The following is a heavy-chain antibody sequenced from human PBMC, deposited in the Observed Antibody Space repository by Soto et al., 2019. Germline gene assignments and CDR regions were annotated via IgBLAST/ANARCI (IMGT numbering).Heavy chain of an antibody. Sequence: SETLSLTCTVSGGSISSYYWTWIRQPAGKGLEWIGRIYTSGSTNYNPSLKSRVTMSVDTSKNQFSLRLRSVTAADTAVYYCARDRGGYNDDAFDIWGQGTMVTVSS. J-gene: IGHJ3*02. CDR3: ARDRGGYNDDAFDI. CDR1: GGSISSYY. D-gene: IGHD5-12*01. CDR2: IYTSGST. V-gene: IGHV4-4*07.